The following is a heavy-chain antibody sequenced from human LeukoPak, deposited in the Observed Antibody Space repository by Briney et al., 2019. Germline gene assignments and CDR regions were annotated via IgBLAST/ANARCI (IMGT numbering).Heavy chain of an antibody. V-gene: IGHV1-46*01. CDR3: ARGAVAAIFDY. D-gene: IGHD6-19*01. Sequence: AASVKVSCKASGYTFTSYYMHWVRQAPGQGLEWMGIINPSGGSTSYAQRFQGRVTMTRDMSTSTVYMELSSLRSEDTAVYYCARGAVAAIFDYWGQGTLVTVSS. J-gene: IGHJ4*02. CDR1: GYTFTSYY. CDR2: INPSGGST.